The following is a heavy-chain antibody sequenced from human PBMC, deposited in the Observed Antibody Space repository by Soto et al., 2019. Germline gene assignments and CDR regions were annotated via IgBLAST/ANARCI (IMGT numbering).Heavy chain of an antibody. CDR3: ARVAAAGIYYYYGMDV. D-gene: IGHD6-13*01. Sequence: GESLKISCKGSGYSFTSYWIGWVRQMPGKGLEWMGIIYPGDSDTRYSPSFQGQVTISADKSISTAYLQWSSLKASDTAMYYCARVAAAGIYYYYGMDVWGQGTTVTVS. CDR2: IYPGDSDT. CDR1: GYSFTSYW. V-gene: IGHV5-51*01. J-gene: IGHJ6*02.